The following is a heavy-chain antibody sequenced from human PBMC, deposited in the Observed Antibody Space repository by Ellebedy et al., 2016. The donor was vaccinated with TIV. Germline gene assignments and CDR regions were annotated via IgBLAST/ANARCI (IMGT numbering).Heavy chain of an antibody. V-gene: IGHV3-30-3*01. CDR2: ISYDGDKN. CDR1: GFTFSSYA. J-gene: IGHJ4*02. D-gene: IGHD2-8*02. Sequence: PGGSLRLSCAASGFTFSSYAMHWVRQAPGKGLEWVAVISYDGDKNYSGDSVKGRFTISRDSSKSTLELQMNSLSPEDTAVYYCARDVCTGLTCYLDHWGQGTLVTVSP. CDR3: ARDVCTGLTCYLDH.